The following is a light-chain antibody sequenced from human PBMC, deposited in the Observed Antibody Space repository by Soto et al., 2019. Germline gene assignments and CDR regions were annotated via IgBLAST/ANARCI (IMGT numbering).Light chain of an antibody. Sequence: IRLTQSPSSLSASVGDRVTITCRASESIRGWLAWYQQKPGKAPKFLIYKASNLEGGVPSRFSGSGSGTEFTLTISSLQADDFATYYCHQYYKYPWTDGQWTKADSK. J-gene: IGKJ1*01. CDR3: HQYYKYPWT. V-gene: IGKV1-5*03. CDR1: ESIRGW. CDR2: KAS.